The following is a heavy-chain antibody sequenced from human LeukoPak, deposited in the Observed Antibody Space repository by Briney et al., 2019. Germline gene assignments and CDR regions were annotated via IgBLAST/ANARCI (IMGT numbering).Heavy chain of an antibody. Sequence: SGRSLRLSCAASGFTFSSYAMHWVRQAPGKGLEWVAVISYDGSNKYYADSVKGRFTISRDNSKNTLYLQMNSLRAEDTAVYYCARSHYYDSSGYLNDYWGQGTLVTVSS. V-gene: IGHV3-30-3*01. CDR2: ISYDGSNK. CDR3: ARSHYYDSSGYLNDY. CDR1: GFTFSSYA. J-gene: IGHJ4*02. D-gene: IGHD3-22*01.